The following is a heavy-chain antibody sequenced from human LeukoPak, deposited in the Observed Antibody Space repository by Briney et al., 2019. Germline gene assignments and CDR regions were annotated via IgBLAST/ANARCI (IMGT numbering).Heavy chain of an antibody. J-gene: IGHJ4*02. V-gene: IGHV3-30-3*01. CDR3: ARDSGALRYCSSASCPTRFDY. D-gene: IGHD2-2*01. CDR2: MSYDGSKK. Sequence: GGSLRLSCAASGFAFSSYAMHWVRQAPGKGLEWLAVMSYDGSKKYYADSVKGRFTISRDNSKNTLYLQMNSLRAEDTAVYYCARDSGALRYCSSASCPTRFDYWGQGILVTVSS. CDR1: GFAFSSYA.